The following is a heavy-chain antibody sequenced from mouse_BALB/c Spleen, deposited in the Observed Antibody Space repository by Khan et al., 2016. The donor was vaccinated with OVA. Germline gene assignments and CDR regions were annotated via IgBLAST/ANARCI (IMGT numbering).Heavy chain of an antibody. J-gene: IGHJ2*01. CDR3: ARTDYYGSSYYFDY. V-gene: IGHV1S135*01. CDR1: GYSFTDYN. CDR2: IDPYNGGA. Sequence: VQLQQPGPELVKPGASVKVSCKASGYSFTDYNMFWVKQSHGKSLEWIGYIDPYNGGASYNQKFKGKATLTVDKSSSTAFMHLNSLTSEDSAVLYCARTDYYGSSYYFDYWGQGTTLTVSS. D-gene: IGHD1-1*01.